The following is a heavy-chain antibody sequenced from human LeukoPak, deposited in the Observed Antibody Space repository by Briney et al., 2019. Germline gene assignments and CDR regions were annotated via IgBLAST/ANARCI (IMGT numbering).Heavy chain of an antibody. CDR3: ASSGAYYYGSATGNYYYYYMDV. CDR1: GYTFTSYY. D-gene: IGHD3-10*01. J-gene: IGHJ6*03. V-gene: IGHV1-46*03. Sequence: ASVTVSFKASGYTFTSYYMHWVRQAPGQGLEWMGIINPSGGSTSYAQKFQGRVTMTRDMSTSTVYMELSSLRSEDTAVYYCASSGAYYYGSATGNYYYYYMDVWGKGTTVTVSS. CDR2: INPSGGST.